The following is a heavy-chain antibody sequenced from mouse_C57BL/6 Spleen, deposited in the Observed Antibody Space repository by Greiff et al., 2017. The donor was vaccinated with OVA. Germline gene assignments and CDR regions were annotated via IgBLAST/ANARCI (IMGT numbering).Heavy chain of an antibody. V-gene: IGHV1-55*01. CDR1: GYTFTSYW. Sequence: VQLQQPGAELVKPGASVKMSCKASGYTFTSYWITWVKQRPGQGLEWIGDIYPGSGSTNYNEKFKSKATLTVDTSSSTAYMQLSSLTSEDSAVYYCARGRDDYDAFAYWGQGTLVTVSA. D-gene: IGHD2-4*01. J-gene: IGHJ3*01. CDR2: IYPGSGST. CDR3: ARGRDDYDAFAY.